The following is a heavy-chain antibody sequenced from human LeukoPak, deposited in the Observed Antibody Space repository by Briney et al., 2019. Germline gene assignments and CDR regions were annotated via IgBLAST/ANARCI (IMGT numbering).Heavy chain of an antibody. D-gene: IGHD3-10*01. CDR2: IIPIFGTA. J-gene: IGHJ6*03. Sequence: GASVKVSCKASGGTFSSYAISWVRQAPGQGLEWMGGIIPIFGTANYAQKFQGRVTITADKSTSTAYMELSSLRSDDTAVYYCARWVRGVMFYYYYMDVWGKGTTVTISS. CDR3: ARWVRGVMFYYYYMDV. CDR1: GGTFSSYA. V-gene: IGHV1-69*06.